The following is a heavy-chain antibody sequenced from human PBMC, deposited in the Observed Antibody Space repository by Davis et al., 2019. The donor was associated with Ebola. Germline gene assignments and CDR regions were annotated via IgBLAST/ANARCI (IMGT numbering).Heavy chain of an antibody. Sequence: WVRQAPGKGLEWVGRIKSKTDGGTTDYAAPVKGRFTISRDDSKNTLYLQMNSLKTEDTAVYYCTTEAYSSGWYEGAFDIWGQGTMVTVSS. CDR2: IKSKTDGGTT. CDR3: TTEAYSSGWYEGAFDI. V-gene: IGHV3-15*01. J-gene: IGHJ3*02. D-gene: IGHD6-19*01.